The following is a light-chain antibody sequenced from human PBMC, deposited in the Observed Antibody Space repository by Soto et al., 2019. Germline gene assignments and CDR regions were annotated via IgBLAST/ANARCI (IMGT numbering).Light chain of an antibody. J-gene: IGKJ5*01. V-gene: IGKV1-8*01. Sequence: AIRMTQSPSSLSASTGDRVTITCRASQGISSYLAWYQQKPGKAPQLLIYVASRLESGVPSRFSGSGSGTDFTLTSSSLQPEDFATYYCQQSYNAPITFGQGTRLEIK. CDR3: QQSYNAPIT. CDR2: VAS. CDR1: QGISSY.